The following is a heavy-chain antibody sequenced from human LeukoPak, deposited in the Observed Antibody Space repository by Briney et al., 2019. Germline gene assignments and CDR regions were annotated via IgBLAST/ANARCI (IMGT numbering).Heavy chain of an antibody. Sequence: KASETLSLTCTVSGGSINSYYWSWIRQPPGKGLEWIGYIYSSGSTNYNPSLKSRVTISIDRPKNQFSLKLTSVTAADTAVYYCARHSGSYPVVHWGQGTLVTVSS. CDR3: ARHSGSYPVVH. D-gene: IGHD1-26*01. J-gene: IGHJ4*02. CDR1: GGSINSYY. V-gene: IGHV4-59*01. CDR2: IYSSGST.